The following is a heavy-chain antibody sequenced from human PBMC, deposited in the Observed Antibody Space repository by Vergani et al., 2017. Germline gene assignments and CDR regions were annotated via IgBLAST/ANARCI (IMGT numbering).Heavy chain of an antibody. J-gene: IGHJ4*02. D-gene: IGHD7-27*01. CDR3: ARDLVFHAGETGLGGDY. CDR2: IIPIFGTA. CDR1: GGTFSSYA. V-gene: IGHV1-69*18. Sequence: QVQLVQSGAEVKKPGSSVKVSCKASGGTFSSYAISWVRQAPGQGLELMGRIIPIFGTANYAQKFQGRVTITADESTSTAYMELSSLRSEDTAVYYCARDLVFHAGETGLGGDYWGQGTLVTVSS.